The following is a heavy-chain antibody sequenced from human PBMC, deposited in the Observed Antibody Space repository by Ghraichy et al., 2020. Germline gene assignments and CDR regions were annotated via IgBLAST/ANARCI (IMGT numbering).Heavy chain of an antibody. CDR3: ARDPGTYYYDSSGYSYYYYGMDV. CDR1: GYTFTSYG. D-gene: IGHD3-22*01. CDR2: ISAYNGNT. V-gene: IGHV1-18*01. J-gene: IGHJ6*02. Sequence: ASVKVSCKASGYTFTSYGISWVRQAPGQGLEWMGWISAYNGNTNYAQKLQGRVTMTTDTSTSTAYMELRSLRSDDTAGYYCARDPGTYYYDSSGYSYYYYGMDVWGQGTTVTVTS.